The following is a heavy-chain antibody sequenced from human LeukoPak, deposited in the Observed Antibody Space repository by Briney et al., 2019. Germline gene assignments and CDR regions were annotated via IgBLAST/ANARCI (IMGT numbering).Heavy chain of an antibody. J-gene: IGHJ4*02. CDR3: ARAERWLQLRRFDY. Sequence: PGGSLRLSCAASGFTFSSYGMHWVRQAPGKGLEWVAVIWYDGSNKYYADSVKGRFTISRDNSKNTLYLQMNSLRAEDTAVYYCARAERWLQLRRFDYWGQGTLVTVSS. V-gene: IGHV3-33*01. CDR2: IWYDGSNK. CDR1: GFTFSSYG. D-gene: IGHD5-24*01.